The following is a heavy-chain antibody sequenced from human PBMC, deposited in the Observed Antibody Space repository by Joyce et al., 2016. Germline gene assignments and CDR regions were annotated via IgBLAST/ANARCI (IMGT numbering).Heavy chain of an antibody. V-gene: IGHV3-21*02. J-gene: IGHJ3*02. CDR3: AREELQRTTFDS. D-gene: IGHD6-25*01. CDR1: GFTFAGYD. CDR2: ITSGSSYI. Sequence: EVQLVESGGGLVKPGGSLRLSCAASGFTFAGYDMSWVRQAPGKGLECVAYITSGSSYIYNADSVKGRFTVSRDNAKNSLYLQMNSLRARDTAMYYCAREELQRTTFDSWGQGTMVTVSS.